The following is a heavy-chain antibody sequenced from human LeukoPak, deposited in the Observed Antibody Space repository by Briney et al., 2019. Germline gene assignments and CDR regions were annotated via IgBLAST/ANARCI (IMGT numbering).Heavy chain of an antibody. V-gene: IGHV3-11*01. CDR2: ISSSGSTI. J-gene: IGHJ4*02. Sequence: GGSLRLSCAASGFTFSDYYMSWVRQAPGKGLEWVSYISSSGSTIYYADSVKGRFTISRDNAKNSLYLQMNSLRAEDTAVYYCARMWDYYDSSGYYYDYWGQGTLVTVSS. D-gene: IGHD3-22*01. CDR3: ARMWDYYDSSGYYYDY. CDR1: GFTFSDYY.